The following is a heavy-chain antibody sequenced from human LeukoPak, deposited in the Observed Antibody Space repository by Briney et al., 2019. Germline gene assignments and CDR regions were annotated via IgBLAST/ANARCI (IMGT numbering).Heavy chain of an antibody. CDR3: ATDYDFWSGYPQTNFDY. CDR1: GFTFSSYG. J-gene: IGHJ4*02. D-gene: IGHD3-3*01. Sequence: GGSLRLSCAASGFTFSSYGMHWVRQAPGKGLEWVAVIWYDGSNKYYADSVKGRFTISRDNSKNTLCLQMNSLRAEDTAVYCCATDYDFWSGYPQTNFDYWGQGTLVTVSS. CDR2: IWYDGSNK. V-gene: IGHV3-33*01.